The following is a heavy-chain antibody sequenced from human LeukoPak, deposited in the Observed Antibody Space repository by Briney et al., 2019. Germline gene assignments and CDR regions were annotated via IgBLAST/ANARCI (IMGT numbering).Heavy chain of an antibody. Sequence: GGSLRLSCAASGFTFSTYWMHWVRQAPGKGLVWVARISSEGTNTNHADSVKGRFTISRDNAKNTLYLQMNSLRADDTAVYYCAKSAMVDWGAFDYWGQGALATVSS. CDR3: AKSAMVDWGAFDY. CDR2: ISSEGTNT. J-gene: IGHJ4*02. CDR1: GFTFSTYW. V-gene: IGHV3-74*01. D-gene: IGHD5-18*01.